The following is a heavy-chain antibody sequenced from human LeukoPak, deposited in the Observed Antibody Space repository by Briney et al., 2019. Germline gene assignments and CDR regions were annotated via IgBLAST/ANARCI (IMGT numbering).Heavy chain of an antibody. CDR2: IIPIFGTA. J-gene: IGHJ3*02. CDR3: ARGPGGVLEWLFYAFDI. D-gene: IGHD3-3*01. CDR1: GGTFNSYA. Sequence: AASVKVSCKASGGTFNSYAISWVRQAPGQGLEWMGGIIPIFGTANYAQKFQGRVTITADESTSTAYMELSSLRSEDTAVYYCARGPGGVLEWLFYAFDIWGQGTMVTVSS. V-gene: IGHV1-69*13.